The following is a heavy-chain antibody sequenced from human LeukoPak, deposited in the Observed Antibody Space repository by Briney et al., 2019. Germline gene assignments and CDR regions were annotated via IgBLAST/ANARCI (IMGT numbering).Heavy chain of an antibody. V-gene: IGHV3-11*01. CDR1: GFTFSDYY. CDR2: IDGGAT. D-gene: IGHD2/OR15-2a*01. CDR3: ARDSKRGGTFDI. Sequence: GGSLRLSCAASGFTFSDYYMSWIRQAPGKGLEWVSYIDGGATYYADSVKGRFTLSRDNTKNSFYLQMNGLRAEDTAVYYCARDSKRGGTFDIWGQGTRVTVSS. J-gene: IGHJ3*02.